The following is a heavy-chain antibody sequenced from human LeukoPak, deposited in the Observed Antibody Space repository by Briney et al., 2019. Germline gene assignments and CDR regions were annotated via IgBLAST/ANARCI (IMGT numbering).Heavy chain of an antibody. J-gene: IGHJ6*02. D-gene: IGHD3-22*01. V-gene: IGHV3-48*02. Sequence: GGSLRLSCAASGFTFSSYSMNWVRQAPGKGLEWVSYISSSSSTIYYADSVKGRFTISRDNAKNSLYLQMNSLRDEDTAVYYCARAPYDSSGYYYVNLVLNYYGMDVWGQGTTVTVSS. CDR2: ISSSSSTI. CDR1: GFTFSSYS. CDR3: ARAPYDSSGYYYVNLVLNYYGMDV.